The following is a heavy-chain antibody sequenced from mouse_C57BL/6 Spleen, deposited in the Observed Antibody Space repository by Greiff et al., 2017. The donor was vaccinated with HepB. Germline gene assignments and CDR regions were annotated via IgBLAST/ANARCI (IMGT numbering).Heavy chain of an antibody. CDR3: ARSYYYGSSYYWYFDV. J-gene: IGHJ1*03. CDR2: INPSTGGT. V-gene: IGHV1-42*01. Sequence: EVQLQQSGPELVKPGASVKISCKASGYSFTGYYMNWVKQSPEKSLEWIGEINPSTGGTTYNQKFKAKATLTVDKSSSTAYMQLKSLTSEDSAVYYCARSYYYGSSYYWYFDVWGTGTTVTVSS. CDR1: GYSFTGYY. D-gene: IGHD1-1*01.